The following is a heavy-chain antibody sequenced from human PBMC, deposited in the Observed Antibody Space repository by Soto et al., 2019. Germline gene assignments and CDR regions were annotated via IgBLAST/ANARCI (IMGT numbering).Heavy chain of an antibody. Sequence: QVQLQQWGAGLLKPSETLSLTCAVYGGSFSGYYWSWIRQPPGKGLEWIGEINHSGSTNYNPSLKSRVTRSVDTSKNQFSLKTSSVTAADTAVYYCARELGRRFWFDPWGQGTLVTVSS. CDR3: ARELGRRFWFDP. V-gene: IGHV4-34*01. CDR1: GGSFSGYY. CDR2: INHSGST. D-gene: IGHD1-7*01. J-gene: IGHJ5*02.